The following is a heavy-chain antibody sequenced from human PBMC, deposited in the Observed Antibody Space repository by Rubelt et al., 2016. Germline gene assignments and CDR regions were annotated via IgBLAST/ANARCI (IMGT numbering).Heavy chain of an antibody. CDR3: ANDRWELRNGGWFDP. CDR2: IGRSGDSP. J-gene: IGHJ5*02. V-gene: IGHV3-23*04. CDR1: GFTFSTYD. D-gene: IGHD1-26*01. Sequence: EVQLVESGGGLVQPGGSLRLSCAASGFTFSTYDMTWVRQAPGKGLEWVSTIGRSGDSPYYADSVQGRFTISRDNSKNTLYLQMNSLRAEDTAVYYCANDRWELRNGGWFDPWGQGTVVTVSS.